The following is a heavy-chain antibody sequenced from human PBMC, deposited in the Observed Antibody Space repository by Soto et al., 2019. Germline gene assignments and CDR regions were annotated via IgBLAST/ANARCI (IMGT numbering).Heavy chain of an antibody. CDR3: ASFGESTYYFDY. CDR1: GFTFSSYS. Sequence: GGSLRLSCAASGFTFSSYSMNWVRQAPGKGLEWVSYISSSSTIYYADSVKGRFTISRDNAKNSLYLQMNSLRDEDTAVYYCASFGESTYYFDYWGQGTLVTVSS. D-gene: IGHD3-10*01. J-gene: IGHJ4*02. V-gene: IGHV3-48*02. CDR2: ISSSSTI.